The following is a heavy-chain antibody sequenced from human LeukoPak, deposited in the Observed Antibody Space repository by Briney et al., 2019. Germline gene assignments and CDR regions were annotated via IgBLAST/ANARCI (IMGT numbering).Heavy chain of an antibody. Sequence: GGSLRLSCAASGFTFSTYGMHWVRQAPGKGLEWVAFIRYDGSDKYYADSVKGRFTISRDNSKNTLYLQMNSLRAEDTAVYYCAKDLGSPHDYWGQGTLVTVSS. CDR3: AKDLGSPHDY. J-gene: IGHJ4*02. CDR1: GFTFSTYG. V-gene: IGHV3-30*02. CDR2: IRYDGSDK. D-gene: IGHD3-10*01.